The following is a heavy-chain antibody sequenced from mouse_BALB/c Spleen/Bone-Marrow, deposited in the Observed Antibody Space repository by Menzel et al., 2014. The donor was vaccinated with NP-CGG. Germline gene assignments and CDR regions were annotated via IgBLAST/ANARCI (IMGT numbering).Heavy chain of an antibody. CDR3: AREGGYYDAMDY. D-gene: IGHD2-2*01. V-gene: IGHV1S29*02. J-gene: IGHJ4*01. Sequence: VHLQQPGPELVKPGASVKISCKASGYTFTDYNMQWVKQSHGKSLEWIGYIYPYNGGTGYNQKFRSKATLTVDSSSSTAYMELRSLTSEDSAVYYCAREGGYYDAMDYWGQGTSVTVSS. CDR2: IYPYNGGT. CDR1: GYTFTDYN.